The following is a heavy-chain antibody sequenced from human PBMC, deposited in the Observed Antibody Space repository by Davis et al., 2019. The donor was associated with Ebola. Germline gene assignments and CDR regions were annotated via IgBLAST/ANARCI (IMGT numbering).Heavy chain of an antibody. V-gene: IGHV3-9*01. CDR3: ARELRVRVGIDY. CDR1: GFTFDDYA. J-gene: IGHJ4*02. CDR2: ISWNSGSI. Sequence: SLKISCAASGFTFDDYAMHWVRQAPGKGLEWVSGISWNSGSIGYADSVKGRFTISRDNAKNSLYLQMNSLRAEDTAVYYCARELRVRVGIDYWGQGTLVTVSS. D-gene: IGHD3-16*01.